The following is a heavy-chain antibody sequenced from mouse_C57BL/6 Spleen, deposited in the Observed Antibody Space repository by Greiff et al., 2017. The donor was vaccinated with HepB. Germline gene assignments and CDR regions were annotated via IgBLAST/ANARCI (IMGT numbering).Heavy chain of an antibody. CDR3: ARGLPYYFDY. CDR2: IYPGDGDT. V-gene: IGHV1-82*01. CDR1: GYAFSSSW. D-gene: IGHD2-4*01. J-gene: IGHJ2*01. Sequence: QVQLKESGPELVKPGASVKISCKASGYAFSSSWMNWVKQRPGKGLEWIGRIYPGDGDTNYNGKFKGKATLTADKSSSTAYMQLSSLTSEDSAVYFCARGLPYYFDYWGQCTTLTVSS.